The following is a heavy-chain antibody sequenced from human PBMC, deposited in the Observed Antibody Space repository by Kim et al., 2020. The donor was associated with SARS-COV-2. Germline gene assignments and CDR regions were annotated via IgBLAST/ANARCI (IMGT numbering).Heavy chain of an antibody. Sequence: YLDSVKGRFTISRDNSKNTLYLHINSLRPDDTAVFYCARDISYGNDTPGYWGQGTLVTVSS. J-gene: IGHJ4*02. CDR3: ARDISYGNDTPGY. D-gene: IGHD3-10*01. V-gene: IGHV3-30*03.